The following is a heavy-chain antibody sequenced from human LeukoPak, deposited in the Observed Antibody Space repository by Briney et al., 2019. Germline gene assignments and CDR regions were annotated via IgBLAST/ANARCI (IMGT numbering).Heavy chain of an antibody. Sequence: AGGSLRLSCAASGFTFSDYYMSWIRPAPGKGLEWVSYISSSTSYTNYADSVKGRFTISRDNAKNSLYLHMNSLRAEDTAVYYCARDGMSDYDYFDYWGQGTLVTVSS. D-gene: IGHD5-12*01. CDR1: GFTFSDYY. CDR3: ARDGMSDYDYFDY. J-gene: IGHJ4*02. CDR2: ISSSTSYT. V-gene: IGHV3-11*05.